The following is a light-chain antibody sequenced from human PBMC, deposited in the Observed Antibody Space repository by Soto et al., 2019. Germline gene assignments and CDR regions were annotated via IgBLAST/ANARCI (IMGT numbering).Light chain of an antibody. Sequence: EIVLTQSPGTLSLSPGERATLSCRASQSVSSSYLAWYQQKPGQAPRLLIYGASSRATGIPDRFSGSGSGKAFTRTISRLAPADFAVYYCQQYGSSLYTFGQGTKLEIK. J-gene: IGKJ2*01. CDR1: QSVSSSY. CDR2: GAS. V-gene: IGKV3-20*01. CDR3: QQYGSSLYT.